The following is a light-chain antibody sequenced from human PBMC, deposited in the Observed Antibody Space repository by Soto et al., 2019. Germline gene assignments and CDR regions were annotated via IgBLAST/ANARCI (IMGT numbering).Light chain of an antibody. CDR2: EGT. V-gene: IGLV2-23*01. J-gene: IGLJ3*02. Sequence: QSALTQPASVSGSLGQSITISCTGTNSDVGSSKYVSWFQQHPGKGPKLIIYEGTKRPSGVSNGFSASKSGNTASLTISGLKAEDEADYYCCSYAGSSTMVFGGGTKVTVL. CDR1: NSDVGSSKY. CDR3: CSYAGSSTMV.